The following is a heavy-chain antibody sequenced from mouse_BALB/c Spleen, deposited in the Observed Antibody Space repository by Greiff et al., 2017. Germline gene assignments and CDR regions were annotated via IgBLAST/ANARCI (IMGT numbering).Heavy chain of an antibody. D-gene: IGHD2-4*01. J-gene: IGHJ2*01. CDR2: ISSGGST. V-gene: IGHV5-6-5*01. CDR1: GFTFSSYA. Sequence: EVKLMESGGGLVKPGGSLKLSCAASGFTFSSYAMSWVRQTPEKRLEWVASISSGGSTYYPDSVKGRFTISRDNARNILYLQMSSLRSEDTAMYYCARGESTMITYYFDYWGQGTTLTVSS. CDR3: ARGESTMITYYFDY.